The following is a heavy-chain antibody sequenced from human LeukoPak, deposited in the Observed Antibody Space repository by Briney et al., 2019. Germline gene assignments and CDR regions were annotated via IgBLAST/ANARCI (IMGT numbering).Heavy chain of an antibody. CDR1: GYTFTSYG. CDR2: ISAYNGNT. D-gene: IGHD3-10*01. V-gene: IGHV1-18*04. CDR3: ARDLITMVRGVITEYNWFDP. J-gene: IGHJ5*02. Sequence: ASVKVSCKASGYTFTSYGISWVRQAPGQGLEWMGWISAYNGNTNYAQKLQGRVTMTTDTSTSTAYMELRSLRSDDTAVHYCARDLITMVRGVITEYNWFDPWGQGTLVTVSS.